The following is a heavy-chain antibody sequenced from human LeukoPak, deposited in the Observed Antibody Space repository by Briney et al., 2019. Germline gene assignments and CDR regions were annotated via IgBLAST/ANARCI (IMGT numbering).Heavy chain of an antibody. CDR1: GGSISSYY. J-gene: IGHJ6*02. CDR2: IYYSGST. CDR3: ASFYGSGSYPYYYYGMDV. Sequence: SETLSLTCTVSGGSISSYYWSWIRQPPGKGLEWIGYIYYSGSTNYNPSLKSRVTISVDTSKNQFSLKLSSVTAADTAVYYCASFYGSGSYPYYYYGMDVWGQGTMVTVSS. D-gene: IGHD3-10*01. V-gene: IGHV4-59*01.